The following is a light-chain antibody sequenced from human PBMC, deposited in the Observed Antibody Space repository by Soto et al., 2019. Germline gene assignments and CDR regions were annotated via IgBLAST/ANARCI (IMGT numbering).Light chain of an antibody. CDR3: QQYNTWPLT. V-gene: IGKV3-15*01. Sequence: EIVMTQSPATLSVSPGERATLPCRASQSVNRNLAWYQQKPGQAPRLLIYGASTRATGLPARFSGSGSETEFTLSISSLQSEDFAVYSCQQYNTWPLTFGGGTKVEIK. J-gene: IGKJ4*01. CDR1: QSVNRN. CDR2: GAS.